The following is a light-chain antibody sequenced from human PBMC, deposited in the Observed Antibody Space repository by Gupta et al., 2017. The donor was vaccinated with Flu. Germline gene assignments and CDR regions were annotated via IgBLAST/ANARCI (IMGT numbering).Light chain of an antibody. CDR2: VVF. CDR3: QQSVRTPYT. V-gene: IGKV1-39*01. Sequence: DIQLTQSPSALSASVGDRVTITCRASQNIGSYLNWYQHKPGSAPKLLMYVVFNPQSGVPSRFSGSGSGTDFTLTISRLQPEDFATYYCQQSVRTPYTFGQGTKL. CDR1: QNIGSY. J-gene: IGKJ2*01.